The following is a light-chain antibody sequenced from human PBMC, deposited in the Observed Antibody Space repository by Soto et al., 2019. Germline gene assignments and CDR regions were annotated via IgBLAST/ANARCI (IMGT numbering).Light chain of an antibody. V-gene: IGKV1-5*03. Sequence: DIQMTQSPSTLSASVGDRVTITCRTSQSISNWLAWYQQKPGKAPKFLIYKASILESGVPSRFSGSGSGTEFTLTINSLQPDDFATYYCQQYNNYQGTFGQGTKVEI. CDR2: KAS. J-gene: IGKJ1*01. CDR3: QQYNNYQGT. CDR1: QSISNW.